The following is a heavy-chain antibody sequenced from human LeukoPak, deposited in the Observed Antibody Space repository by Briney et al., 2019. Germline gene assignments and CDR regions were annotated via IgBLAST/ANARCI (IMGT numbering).Heavy chain of an antibody. CDR2: ISYSGST. J-gene: IGHJ3*02. V-gene: IGHV4-59*02. Sequence: AETLSLTCTVSGGSVSSYHWSWIRQPPGKRLEWIGFISYSGSTNSNPSLKSRVAISIDTSENQFSLKLSSVTAADTAVYYCVRGNYDSRGYSNAFDIWGQGAMVTVSS. D-gene: IGHD3-22*01. CDR1: GGSVSSYH. CDR3: VRGNYDSRGYSNAFDI.